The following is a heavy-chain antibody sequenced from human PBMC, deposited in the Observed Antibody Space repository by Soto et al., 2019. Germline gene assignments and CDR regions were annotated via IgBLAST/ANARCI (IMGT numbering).Heavy chain of an antibody. Sequence: GGSLRLSCAASGFTFSSYAMHWVRQAPGKGLEWVAVISYDGSNKYYADSVKGRFTISRDNSKNTLYLQMNSLRAEDTAVYYCAKDAYYDFWSGYPAPYYYYGMDVWSQGTTVTVSS. D-gene: IGHD3-3*01. CDR3: AKDAYYDFWSGYPAPYYYYGMDV. V-gene: IGHV3-30-3*01. J-gene: IGHJ6*02. CDR1: GFTFSSYA. CDR2: ISYDGSNK.